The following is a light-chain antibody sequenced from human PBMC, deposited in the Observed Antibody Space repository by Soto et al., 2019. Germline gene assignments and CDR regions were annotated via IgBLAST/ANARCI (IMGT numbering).Light chain of an antibody. Sequence: DIQMTQSPSTLSASVGDRVTITCRASQSIVSWLAWYQQKPGKAPELLIYKASSLQNGVPSRFSGSGSGTEFIFTISSRQPDDIATYYCQQYHSYWTFGQGTKVEIK. V-gene: IGKV1-5*03. J-gene: IGKJ1*01. CDR2: KAS. CDR1: QSIVSW. CDR3: QQYHSYWT.